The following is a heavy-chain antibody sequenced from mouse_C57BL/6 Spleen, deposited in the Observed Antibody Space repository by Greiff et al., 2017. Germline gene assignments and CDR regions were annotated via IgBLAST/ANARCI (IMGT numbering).Heavy chain of an antibody. Sequence: VQLKQPGAELVRPGSSVKLSCKASGYTFTSYWMHWVKQRPIQGLEWIGNIDPSDSETHYNQKFKDKATLTVDKSSSTAYMQLSSLTSEDSAVYYCARRRRDITTVVPYFDVWGTGTTVTVSS. CDR2: IDPSDSET. V-gene: IGHV1-52*01. D-gene: IGHD1-1*01. CDR1: GYTFTSYW. CDR3: ARRRRDITTVVPYFDV. J-gene: IGHJ1*03.